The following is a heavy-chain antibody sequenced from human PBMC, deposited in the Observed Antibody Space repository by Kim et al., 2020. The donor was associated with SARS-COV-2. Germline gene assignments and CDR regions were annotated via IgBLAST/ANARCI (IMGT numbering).Heavy chain of an antibody. CDR2: INHRGST. D-gene: IGHD5-18*01. Sequence: SETLSLTCAVYGGSFSGYYWSWIRQPPGKGLDWIGEINHRGSTNYNPSLKSRVTISVDTSKNQFSLKLSSVTAADTAVYYCASGPSPYSYGPGCYFDDWGQGTLVTVPT. V-gene: IGHV4-34*01. CDR1: GGSFSGYY. CDR3: ASGPSPYSYGPGCYFDD. J-gene: IGHJ4*02.